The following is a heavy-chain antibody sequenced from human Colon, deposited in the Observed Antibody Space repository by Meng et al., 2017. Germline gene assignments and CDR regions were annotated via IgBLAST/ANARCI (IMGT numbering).Heavy chain of an antibody. Sequence: GPVQESCPGLGTPSGTLSLTFDVSGGSITSSDWWSWVRQPPGKGLEWIAEIFHSGSTNYKSSLKSRATISVDRSKNQFSLKLNSVTAADTAVYYCAAIFGLGPGYWGQGTLVTVSS. D-gene: IGHD3-3*01. CDR1: GGSITSSDW. CDR2: IFHSGST. CDR3: AAIFGLGPGY. V-gene: IGHV4-4*02. J-gene: IGHJ4*02.